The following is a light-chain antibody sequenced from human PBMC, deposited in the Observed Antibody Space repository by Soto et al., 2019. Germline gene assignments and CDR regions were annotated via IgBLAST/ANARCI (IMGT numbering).Light chain of an antibody. CDR2: DVS. V-gene: IGKV1-5*01. CDR1: QNINAW. J-gene: IGKJ4*01. Sequence: DIQMTQSPATLSASVGDRVTITCRASQNINAWLAWYQQKPGRAPKLLIYDVSSLESGVPSRFRGSGSRTEFTLTISSLQPDDFATYYCQQYNSYQFTFGGGTKVDIK. CDR3: QQYNSYQFT.